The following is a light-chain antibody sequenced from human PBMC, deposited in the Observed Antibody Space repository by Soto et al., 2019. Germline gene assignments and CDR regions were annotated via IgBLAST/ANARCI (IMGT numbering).Light chain of an antibody. V-gene: IGKV3-15*01. CDR1: QSVSSN. J-gene: IGKJ2*01. CDR2: GAS. Sequence: EIVMTQSPATLSVSPGERATLSCRASQSVSSNLAWYQQKPGQAPRLLIFGASTRATGVPARFSGSGSATGFTLTISSLQSEDFAVYYCQQYNNWPPMYTFGQGTKLEIK. CDR3: QQYNNWPPMYT.